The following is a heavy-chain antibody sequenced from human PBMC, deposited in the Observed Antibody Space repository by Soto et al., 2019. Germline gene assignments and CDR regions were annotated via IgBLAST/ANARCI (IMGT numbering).Heavy chain of an antibody. D-gene: IGHD4-4*01. CDR3: ARSIHDYSNPRFWGMDV. CDR2: ISSSGSTI. J-gene: IGHJ6*02. Sequence: GSLRLSCAASGFTFSSYEMNWVRQAPGKGLEWVSYISSSGSTIYYADSVKGRFTISRDNAKNSLYLQMNSLRAEDTAVYYCARSIHDYSNPRFWGMDVWGQGTTVTVSS. V-gene: IGHV3-48*03. CDR1: GFTFSSYE.